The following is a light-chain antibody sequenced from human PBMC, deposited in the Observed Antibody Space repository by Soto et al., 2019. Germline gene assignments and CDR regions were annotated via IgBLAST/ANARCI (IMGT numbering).Light chain of an antibody. V-gene: IGKV3-11*01. CDR2: DAS. J-gene: IGKJ4*01. CDR3: QLRSVIS. CDR1: QSVANF. Sequence: IVLTQSPDTLSLSLGERATLSCRASQSVANFLAWYQQKPGQAPRLLIYDASTRATGIPARFSGSGSGTDFTLTIRRLEPEAFTVYYCQLRSVISFGGGTKVELK.